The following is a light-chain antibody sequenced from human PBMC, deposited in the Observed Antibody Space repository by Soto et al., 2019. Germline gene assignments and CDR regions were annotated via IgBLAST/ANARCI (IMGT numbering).Light chain of an antibody. CDR1: QSISSW. J-gene: IGKJ1*01. Sequence: DIQMTQSPSTLSASVGDRVTITCRASQSISSWLAWYQQKPGKAPKLLIYKASSLESGVPSRFSGSGSGTEFTLTISSLQSDDCATYYCQQYNSYWTFGQGTKVEI. V-gene: IGKV1-5*03. CDR2: KAS. CDR3: QQYNSYWT.